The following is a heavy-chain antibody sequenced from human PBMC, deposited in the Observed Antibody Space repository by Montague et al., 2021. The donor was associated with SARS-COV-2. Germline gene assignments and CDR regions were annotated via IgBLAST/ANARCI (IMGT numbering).Heavy chain of an antibody. CDR1: SGAIISSGYY. CDR3: ARGMIRGVTTPFDY. V-gene: IGHV4-39*02. J-gene: IGHJ4*02. D-gene: IGHD3-10*01. Sequence: ETLSLTCSVSSGAIISSGYYWGWIRQPPGKELEWIGNIYYSGTTXYNPSLQSRGTISVDTSKNHLSPRLSSVTAADTAVYFCARGMIRGVTTPFDYWGQGSQVTVSS. CDR2: IYYSGTT.